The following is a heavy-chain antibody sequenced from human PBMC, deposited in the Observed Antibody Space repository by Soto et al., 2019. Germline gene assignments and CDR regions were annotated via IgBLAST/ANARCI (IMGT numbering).Heavy chain of an antibody. V-gene: IGHV4-61*01. CDR2: IYHGGIT. J-gene: IGHJ5*02. Sequence: PSETLSLTCTVSGGSVSSGSYYWSWIRQPPGKGLEWIGYIYHGGITYYNPFLESRVTISVDRSKNQFSLKLSSMTAADTAVYFCARVGEQWLANWFDPWGQGTLVTVSS. CDR3: ARVGEQWLANWFDP. D-gene: IGHD6-19*01. CDR1: GGSVSSGSYY.